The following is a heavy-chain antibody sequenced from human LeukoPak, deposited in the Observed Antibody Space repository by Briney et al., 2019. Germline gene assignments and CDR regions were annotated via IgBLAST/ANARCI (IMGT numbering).Heavy chain of an antibody. CDR3: ARLVQQNWFDP. Sequence: SETLSLTCTVSGGSINTGGYNWGWIRQPPGKGLEWIGSIYYSGSTYYNPSLKSRVTISVDTSKNQFSLKLSSVTAADTAVYYCARLVQQNWFDPWGQGTLVTVSS. D-gene: IGHD6-13*01. CDR2: IYYSGST. CDR1: GGSINTGGYN. V-gene: IGHV4-39*01. J-gene: IGHJ5*02.